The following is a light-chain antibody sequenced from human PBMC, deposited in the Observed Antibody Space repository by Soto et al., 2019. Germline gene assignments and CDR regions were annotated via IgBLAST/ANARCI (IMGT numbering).Light chain of an antibody. CDR3: AAWDCRLGGVV. V-gene: IGLV1-44*01. Sequence: QSVLTQPPSASGTPGQRVTISCSGSSSNIWTNSVNWYQGLPGTAPQLLMYSDNQRPPGVPDRFSGSKSGTSASRALTGPLSQGEADSDCAAWDCRLGGVVFGGGTKVTVL. J-gene: IGLJ2*01. CDR2: SDN. CDR1: SSNIWTNS.